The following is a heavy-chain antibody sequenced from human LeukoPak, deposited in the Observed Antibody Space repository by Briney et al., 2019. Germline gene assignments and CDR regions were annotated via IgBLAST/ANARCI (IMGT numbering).Heavy chain of an antibody. CDR3: ASLRARALDI. CDR1: GFTVSSKD. CDR2: IYSGGST. Sequence: PGGPLRLSCAGAGFTVSSKDMNWVRQAPGKGLEWVSVIYSGGSTYYADSVKERFTISRDNSKNTLYLQMNSLRAEDTAVYYCASLRARALDIWGQGTMVTVSS. V-gene: IGHV3-66*01. J-gene: IGHJ3*02.